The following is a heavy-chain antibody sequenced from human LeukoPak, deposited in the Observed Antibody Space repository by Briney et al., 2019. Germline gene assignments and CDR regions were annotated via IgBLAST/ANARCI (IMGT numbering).Heavy chain of an antibody. J-gene: IGHJ4*02. D-gene: IGHD3-10*01. CDR3: ARDLGYGPVGFDY. CDR2: INHSGST. CDR1: GGSFSGYY. Sequence: SETLSLTCAVCGGSFSGYYWNWIRRPPGKGLEWIGEINHSGSTNHNPSLKSRVTISVDTSKNQFSLKLSSVTAADTAVYYCARDLGYGPVGFDYWGQGTLVTVSS. V-gene: IGHV4-34*01.